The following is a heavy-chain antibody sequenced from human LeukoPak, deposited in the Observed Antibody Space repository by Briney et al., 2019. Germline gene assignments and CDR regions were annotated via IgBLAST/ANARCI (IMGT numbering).Heavy chain of an antibody. D-gene: IGHD2-21*01. CDR3: ARLPRIDIVVVPYFDY. CDR2: IYYSGST. CDR1: GGSISSSSYY. V-gene: IGHV4-39*01. Sequence: PSETLSLTCTVSGGSISSSSYYWGWIRQPPGKGLEWIGSIYYSGSTYYNPSLKSRVTISVDTSKTQFSLKLSSVTAADTAVYYCARLPRIDIVVVPYFDYWGQGTLVTVSS. J-gene: IGHJ4*02.